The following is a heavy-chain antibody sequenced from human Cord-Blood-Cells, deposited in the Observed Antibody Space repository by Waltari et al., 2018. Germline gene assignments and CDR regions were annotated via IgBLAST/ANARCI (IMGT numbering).Heavy chain of an antibody. CDR3: ARGNYDFWSGYYNWFDP. D-gene: IGHD3-3*01. J-gene: IGHJ5*02. CDR2: INHSGST. CDR1: GGSFRGYY. Sequence: QVQLQQWGAGLLKPSAPLSLTCAVYGGSFRGYYWSWLRPPPGKGLEWIGEINHSGSTNYNPSLKSRVTISVDTSKNQFSLKLSSVTAADTAVYYCARGNYDFWSGYYNWFDPWGQGTLVTVSS. V-gene: IGHV4-34*01.